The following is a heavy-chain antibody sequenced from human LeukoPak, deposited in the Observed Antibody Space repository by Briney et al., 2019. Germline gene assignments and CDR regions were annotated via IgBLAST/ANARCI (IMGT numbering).Heavy chain of an antibody. CDR3: ARLSTGAPDY. CDR1: GFTFSSYS. J-gene: IGHJ4*02. D-gene: IGHD1-1*01. V-gene: IGHV3-21*01. CDR2: ISTSSSYI. Sequence: NPGGSLRLSCAASGFTFSSYSMDWVRQAPGKGLEWVSSISTSSSYIYYADSAKGRFTISRDNAKNSLYLQMNSLRAEDTAVYYCARLSTGAPDYWGQGTLVTVSS.